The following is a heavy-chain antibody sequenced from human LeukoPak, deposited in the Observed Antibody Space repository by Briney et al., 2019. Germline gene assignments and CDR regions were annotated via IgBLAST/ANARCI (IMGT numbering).Heavy chain of an antibody. CDR2: INHSGST. CDR3: ARVVPAAYKHYYYGMDV. V-gene: IGHV4-34*01. CDR1: GGSFSGYY. Sequence: SETLSLTCAVYGGSFSGYYWSWIRQPPGKGLEWIGEINHSGSTNYNPSLKSRVTISVDTSRNQFSLKLSSVTAADTAVYYCARVVPAAYKHYYYGMDVWGQGTTVTVSS. J-gene: IGHJ6*02. D-gene: IGHD2-2*01.